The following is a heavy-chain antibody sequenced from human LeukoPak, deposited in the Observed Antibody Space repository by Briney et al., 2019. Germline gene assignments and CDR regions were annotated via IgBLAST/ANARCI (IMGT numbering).Heavy chain of an antibody. CDR2: IYYSGNT. Sequence: SETLSLTCTVSGDSISSSNCYWGWIRQPPGMGLEYIGNIYYSGNTDYNPSLKSRVTISVDTSKNQFSLKMTSVTAADTAVYYCARLPLEGYYDTSGYFDYWGQGTLVTVSS. CDR1: GDSISSSNCY. J-gene: IGHJ4*02. V-gene: IGHV4-39*07. D-gene: IGHD3-22*01. CDR3: ARLPLEGYYDTSGYFDY.